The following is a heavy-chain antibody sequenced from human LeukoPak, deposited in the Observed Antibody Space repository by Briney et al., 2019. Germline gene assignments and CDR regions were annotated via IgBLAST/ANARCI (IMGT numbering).Heavy chain of an antibody. CDR1: GGSISSYY. Sequence: SETLSLTCTVSGGSISSYYWSWIRKPPGKGLEWIGYIYYSGSTNYNPSLKSRVTISVDTSKNQFSLKLSSVTAADTAVYYCARESGGCSGGSCPFDYYYYYYMDVWGKGTTVTVSS. D-gene: IGHD2-15*01. J-gene: IGHJ6*03. CDR2: IYYSGST. V-gene: IGHV4-59*12. CDR3: ARESGGCSGGSCPFDYYYYYYMDV.